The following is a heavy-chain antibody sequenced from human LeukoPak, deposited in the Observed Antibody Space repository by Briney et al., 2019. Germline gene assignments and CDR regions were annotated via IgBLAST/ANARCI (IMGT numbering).Heavy chain of an antibody. D-gene: IGHD3-3*01. J-gene: IGHJ3*02. CDR1: GYTLTELS. V-gene: IGHV1-24*01. Sequence: ASVKVSCKVSGYTLTELSMHWVRQAPGKGLEWMGGFDPEDGETIYAQKFQGRVTMTEDTSTDTAYMELSSLRSEDTAVYYCATNRLTTIFGVADAFDIWGQGTMVTVSS. CDR2: FDPEDGET. CDR3: ATNRLTTIFGVADAFDI.